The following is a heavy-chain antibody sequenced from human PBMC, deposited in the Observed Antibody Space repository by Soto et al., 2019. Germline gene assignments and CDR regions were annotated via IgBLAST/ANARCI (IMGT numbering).Heavy chain of an antibody. CDR1: GFTLSAYW. Sequence: EVQLEESGGDLVQPGGSLRLSCAASGFTLSAYWMTWVRQAPGKGLEWVANINRDGSKKSYLDSVRGRFTISRDNVGNSMYLQMDSLRAYDTALYYCARDVSPGSSSLYLDAFDIWGQGTNGHRLF. CDR3: ARDVSPGSSSLYLDAFDI. J-gene: IGHJ3*02. CDR2: INRDGSKK. V-gene: IGHV3-7*05. D-gene: IGHD6-13*01.